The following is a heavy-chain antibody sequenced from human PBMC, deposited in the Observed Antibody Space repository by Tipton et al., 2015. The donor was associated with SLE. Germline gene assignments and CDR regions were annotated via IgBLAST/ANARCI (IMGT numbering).Heavy chain of an antibody. Sequence: TLSLTCAVYGGSFSGYYWSWIRQPPGKGLEWIGEINHSGSTNYNPSLKSRVTISVDTSKNQFSLKLSSVTAADTAVYYCARAYAGVVDYWGQGTLVTVSS. CDR2: INHSGST. J-gene: IGHJ4*02. V-gene: IGHV4-34*01. CDR3: ARAYAGVVDY. CDR1: GGSFSGYY. D-gene: IGHD2-2*01.